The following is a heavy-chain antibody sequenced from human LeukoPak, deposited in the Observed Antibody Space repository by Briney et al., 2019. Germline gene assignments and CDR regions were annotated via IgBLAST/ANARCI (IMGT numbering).Heavy chain of an antibody. D-gene: IGHD5-18*01. V-gene: IGHV3-11*01. CDR2: ISRSGTGI. CDR3: ARARRYSYGYGYSWFDT. J-gene: IGHJ5*01. CDR1: EFTFSDFH. Sequence: GGSLRLSCAASEFTFSDFHMSWIRQTPGKGLEWISYISRSGTGIYYADSVKGRFTISRDDAKNSLYLQMNSLGADDTAVYYCARARRYSYGYGYSWFDTWGQGTLVTVSS.